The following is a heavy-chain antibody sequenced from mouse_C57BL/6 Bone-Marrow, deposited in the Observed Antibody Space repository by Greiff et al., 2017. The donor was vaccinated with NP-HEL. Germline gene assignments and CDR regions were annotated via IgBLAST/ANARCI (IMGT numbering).Heavy chain of an antibody. CDR1: GYTFTRYW. CDR2: IDPSDSST. V-gene: IGHV1-69*01. Sequence: QVQLQQPGAELVMPGASVKLSCKASGYTFTRYWMHWVKQSPGHGLEWLGEIDPSDSSTYYTQKIKGKFTLTVDKSSRTAYMPLSSLTSEDSAVYYCARRTGPAWFAYWGQGTLVTVSA. J-gene: IGHJ3*01. D-gene: IGHD4-1*01. CDR3: ARRTGPAWFAY.